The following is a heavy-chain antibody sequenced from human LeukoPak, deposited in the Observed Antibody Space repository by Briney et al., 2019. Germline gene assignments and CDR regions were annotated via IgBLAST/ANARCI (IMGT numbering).Heavy chain of an antibody. CDR2: INPSGGST. CDR1: RGTFSSYA. V-gene: IGHV1-46*01. J-gene: IGHJ6*03. D-gene: IGHD3-10*01. Sequence: ASVKVSCKASRGTFSSYAIIWVRQAPGQGLEWMGIINPSGGSTSYAQKFQGRVTMTRDMSTSTVYMELSSLRSEDTAVYYCARETPRGGYYMDVWGKGTTVTVSS. CDR3: ARETPRGGYYMDV.